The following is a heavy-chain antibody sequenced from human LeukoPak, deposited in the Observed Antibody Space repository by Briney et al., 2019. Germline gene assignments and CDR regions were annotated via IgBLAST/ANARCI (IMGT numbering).Heavy chain of an antibody. V-gene: IGHV3-23*01. D-gene: IGHD2-15*01. Sequence: GGSLRLSCAASGFTFSSDGMSWVRQAPGKGLEWVSALSGSGGSTYYADSVKGRLTISRDNSKNTLYLQMNSLRAEATAVYYLALTRPAAHYCSGGSCDSRGARGYFDYWGKGTLVTVSS. J-gene: IGHJ4*02. CDR1: GFTFSSDG. CDR2: LSGSGGST. CDR3: ALTRPAAHYCSGGSCDSRGARGYFDY.